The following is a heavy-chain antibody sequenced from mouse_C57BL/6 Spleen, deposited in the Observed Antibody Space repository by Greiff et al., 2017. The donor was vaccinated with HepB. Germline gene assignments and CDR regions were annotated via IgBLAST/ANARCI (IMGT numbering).Heavy chain of an antibody. J-gene: IGHJ4*01. V-gene: IGHV1-64*01. CDR2: IHPNSGST. CDR3: ASYDGYYGYAMDY. CDR1: GYTFTSYW. Sequence: QVQLQQPGAELVKPGASVKLSCKASGYTFTSYWMHWVKQRPGQGLEWIGMIHPNSGSTNYNEKFKSKATLTVDKSSSTAYMKLSSLTSEDSAVYYCASYDGYYGYAMDYWGQGTSVTVSS. D-gene: IGHD2-3*01.